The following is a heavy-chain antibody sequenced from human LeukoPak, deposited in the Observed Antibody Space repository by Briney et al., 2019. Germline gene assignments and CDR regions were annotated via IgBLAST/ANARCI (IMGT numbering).Heavy chain of an antibody. Sequence: PGGTLRLSCAASGFTFSSYAMSWVRQAPGKGLEWVSAISGSGGSTYYADSVKGRFTISRDNSKNTLYLQMNSLRAEDTAVYYCAKDGSSSWYLYSYYMDVWGKGTTVTVSS. CDR3: AKDGSSSWYLYSYYMDV. J-gene: IGHJ6*03. CDR1: GFTFSSYA. CDR2: ISGSGGST. V-gene: IGHV3-23*01. D-gene: IGHD6-13*01.